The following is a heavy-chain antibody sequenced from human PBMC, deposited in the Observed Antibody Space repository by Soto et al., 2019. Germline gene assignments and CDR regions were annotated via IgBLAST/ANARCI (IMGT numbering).Heavy chain of an antibody. V-gene: IGHV4-31*03. J-gene: IGHJ3*02. Sequence: SETLSLTCTVSGGSISGGGYYWSWIRQHPGKGLEWIGYIYYSGSTYYNPSLKSRVTISVDTSKNQFSLKLSSVTAADTAVYYCARVITMIVVVMAPGAFDIWGQGTMVTVSS. CDR2: IYYSGST. CDR1: GGSISGGGYY. D-gene: IGHD3-22*01. CDR3: ARVITMIVVVMAPGAFDI.